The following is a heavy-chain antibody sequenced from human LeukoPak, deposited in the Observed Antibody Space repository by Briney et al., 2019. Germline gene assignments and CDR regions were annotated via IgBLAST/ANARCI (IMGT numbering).Heavy chain of an antibody. CDR3: AAVRSSYYYYGMDV. J-gene: IGHJ6*02. D-gene: IGHD6-6*01. CDR2: IVVGSGNT. CDR1: GFTFTSST. V-gene: IGHV1-58*02. Sequence: SVKVSCKASGFTFTSSTMQWVRQARGQRLEWIGWIVVGSGNTHYAQRFQERVTITRDMSTSTAYMELSSLRSEDTAVYYCAAVRSSYYYYGMDVWGQGTTVTVSS.